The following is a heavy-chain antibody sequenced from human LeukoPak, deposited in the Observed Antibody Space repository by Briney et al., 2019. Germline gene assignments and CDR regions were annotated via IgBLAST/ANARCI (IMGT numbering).Heavy chain of an antibody. J-gene: IGHJ4*02. CDR2: IYTSGST. D-gene: IGHD6-19*01. V-gene: IGHV4-4*07. CDR1: GGSISSYY. Sequence: SETLSLTCTVSGGSISSYYWSWIRQPAGKGLEWIGRIYTSGSTNYNPSLKSRVTISVDTSKNQFSLKLSSVTAADTAVYYCARVSGGWYDVDLTFDYWGQGTLVTVSS. CDR3: ARVSGGWYDVDLTFDY.